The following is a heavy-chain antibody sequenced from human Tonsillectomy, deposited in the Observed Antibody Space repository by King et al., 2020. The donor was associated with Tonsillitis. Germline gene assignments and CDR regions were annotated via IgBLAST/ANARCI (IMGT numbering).Heavy chain of an antibody. CDR1: GFTFSSYA. CDR2: ISGSGDST. D-gene: IGHD3-22*01. CDR3: ARDPEGNYYDSSGRPKFDI. V-gene: IGHV3-23*04. J-gene: IGHJ3*02. Sequence: VQLVESGGGLVQAGGSLRLSCAASGFTFSSYAMNWVRQAPGKGLEWVSAISGSGDSTYYADSVKGRFTISRDNSKNTLYLQMNSLRAEDTAVYYCARDPEGNYYDSSGRPKFDIWGQGTMVTVSS.